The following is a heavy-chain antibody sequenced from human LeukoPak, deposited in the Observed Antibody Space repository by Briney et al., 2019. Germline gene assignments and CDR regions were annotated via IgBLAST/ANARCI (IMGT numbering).Heavy chain of an antibody. CDR2: ISYDGSNK. CDR3: AKDRYSSGWEIDY. Sequence: GRSLRLSCAASGFTFSNYGMHWVRQAPGKGLEWVAVISYDGSNKYYAESVKGRFTISRDNSKNMLYLQMNSLRAEDTAVYYCAKDRYSSGWEIDYWGQGTLVTVSS. CDR1: GFTFSNYG. V-gene: IGHV3-30*18. J-gene: IGHJ4*02. D-gene: IGHD6-19*01.